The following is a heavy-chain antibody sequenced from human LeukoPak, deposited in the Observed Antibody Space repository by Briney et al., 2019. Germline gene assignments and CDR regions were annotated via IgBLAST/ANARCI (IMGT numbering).Heavy chain of an antibody. J-gene: IGHJ4*02. Sequence: ASVKVSCKASGYTFTSNYMHWVRQAPGQGLEWMGIINPSGGSTSYAQKFQGRVTMTRDTSTSTVYMELSSLRSGDTAVYYCARRGRDIVVVPAAFPFDYWGQGTLVTVSS. D-gene: IGHD2-2*01. CDR1: GYTFTSNY. CDR2: INPSGGST. V-gene: IGHV1-46*01. CDR3: ARRGRDIVVVPAAFPFDY.